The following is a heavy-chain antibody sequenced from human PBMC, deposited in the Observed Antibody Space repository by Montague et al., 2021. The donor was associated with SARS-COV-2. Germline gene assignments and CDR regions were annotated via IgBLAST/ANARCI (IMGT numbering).Heavy chain of an antibody. CDR1: GGSISSFY. Sequence: SETLSLTCTVSGGSISSFYWSWFRQPPGKGLEWIGYISDSGGTNYNPSLPSRVTMSVDTSKNQFSLKVNSVTAADTAVYYCARHYSATLPAVFWGQGTLVTVSS. CDR2: ISDSGGT. CDR3: ARHYSATLPAVF. D-gene: IGHD2-15*01. J-gene: IGHJ4*02. V-gene: IGHV4-59*08.